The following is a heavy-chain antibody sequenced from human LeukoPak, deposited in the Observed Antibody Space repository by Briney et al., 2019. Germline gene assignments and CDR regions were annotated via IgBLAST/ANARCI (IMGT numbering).Heavy chain of an antibody. J-gene: IGHJ4*02. CDR3: ARVGCSGGSCYASSRMYYFDY. D-gene: IGHD2-15*01. V-gene: IGHV1-69*13. CDR1: GGTFSSYA. CDR2: TIPIFGTA. Sequence: SVTVSCKASGGTFSSYAISWVRQAPGQGLEWMGGTIPIFGTANYAQKFQGRVTITADESTSTAYMELSSLRSEDTAVYYCARVGCSGGSCYASSRMYYFDYWGQGTLVTVSS.